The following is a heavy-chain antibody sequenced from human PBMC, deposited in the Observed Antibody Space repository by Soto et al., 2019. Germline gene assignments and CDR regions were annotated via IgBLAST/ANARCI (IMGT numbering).Heavy chain of an antibody. CDR1: GGSISSGGYY. D-gene: IGHD3-3*01. J-gene: IGHJ3*02. CDR3: ARGGRSITIFGVANEAFDI. Sequence: ASETLSLTCTVSGGSISSGGYYWSWIRQHPGKGLEWIGYIYYSGSTYYNPSLKSRVTISVDTSKNQFSLKLSSVTAADTAVYYCARGGRSITIFGVANEAFDIWGQGTMVTVS. CDR2: IYYSGST. V-gene: IGHV4-31*03.